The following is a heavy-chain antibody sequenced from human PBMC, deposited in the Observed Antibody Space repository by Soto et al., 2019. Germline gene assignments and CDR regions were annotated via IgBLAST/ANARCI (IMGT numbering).Heavy chain of an antibody. V-gene: IGHV3-23*01. D-gene: IGHD2-2*01. CDR1: GFTFSSYA. CDR3: AKIVVPAANYYYYYGMDV. J-gene: IGHJ6*02. Sequence: GGSLRLPCAASGFTFSSYAMSWVRQAPGKGLEWVSAISGSGGSTYYADSVKGRFTISRDNSKNTLYLQMNSLRAEDTAVYYCAKIVVPAANYYYYYGMDVWGQGTTVTVSS. CDR2: ISGSGGST.